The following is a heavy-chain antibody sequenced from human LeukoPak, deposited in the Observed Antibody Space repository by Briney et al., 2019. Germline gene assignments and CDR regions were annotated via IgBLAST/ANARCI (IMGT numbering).Heavy chain of an antibody. Sequence: PGGSLRLSCAASGFTFSSYSMNWVRQAQGKGLEWGSYISSSSSTIYYADSVKGRFTISRDNAKNSLYLQMNSLRTEDTAVYYCVASTGYSSSWFYFDYWGQGTLVTVSS. J-gene: IGHJ4*02. V-gene: IGHV3-48*01. D-gene: IGHD6-13*01. CDR3: VASTGYSSSWFYFDY. CDR1: GFTFSSYS. CDR2: ISSSSSTI.